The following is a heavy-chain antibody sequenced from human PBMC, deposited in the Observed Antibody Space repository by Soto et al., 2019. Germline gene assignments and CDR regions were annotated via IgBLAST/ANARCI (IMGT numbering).Heavy chain of an antibody. CDR3: ATDFPGDVSRITFGAVIARGYYFDY. Sequence: GASVKVSCKVSGYTLSELSMYWVRQAPGKGLEWMGGLEPEDVETIYAQKFQGRVTMTEDTSTDTAYRELSSLRSEGTAVYYCATDFPGDVSRITFGAVIARGYYFDYWGQGSLVTVS. J-gene: IGHJ4*02. CDR2: LEPEDVET. CDR1: GYTLSELS. D-gene: IGHD3-16*02. V-gene: IGHV1-24*01.